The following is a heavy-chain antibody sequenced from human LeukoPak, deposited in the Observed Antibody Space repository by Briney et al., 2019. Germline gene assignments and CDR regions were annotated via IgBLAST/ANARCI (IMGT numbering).Heavy chain of an antibody. Sequence: ASVKVSCKASGYTFTGYYMHWVRQAPGQGLEWMGWINPNSGGTNYAQKFQGRDTMTRDTSISTAYMELSRLRSDDTAVYYCARRRIAAAALDYWGQGTLVTVSS. D-gene: IGHD6-13*01. CDR3: ARRRIAAAALDY. J-gene: IGHJ4*02. CDR1: GYTFTGYY. V-gene: IGHV1-2*02. CDR2: INPNSGGT.